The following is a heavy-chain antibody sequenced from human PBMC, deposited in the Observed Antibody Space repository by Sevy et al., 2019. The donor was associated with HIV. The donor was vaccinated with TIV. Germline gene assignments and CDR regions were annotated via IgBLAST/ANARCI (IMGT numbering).Heavy chain of an antibody. J-gene: IGHJ4*02. CDR1: GFTFSSYA. CDR2: INAISSNI. Sequence: GGSLRLSRAASGFTFSSYAMNWVRQAPGKGLEWVSSINAISSNIYYADSVKGRFTISRDNAENSLYLQMNSVRAEDTAVYYCARDLFSGGNAVYGYWGQGTLVTVSS. CDR3: ARDLFSGGNAVYGY. V-gene: IGHV3-21*01. D-gene: IGHD2-15*01.